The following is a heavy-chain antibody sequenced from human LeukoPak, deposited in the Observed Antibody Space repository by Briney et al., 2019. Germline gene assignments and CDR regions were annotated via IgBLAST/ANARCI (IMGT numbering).Heavy chain of an antibody. Sequence: ASVKVSCKASGYPFTNKYIHWVRQAPGQGLEWMGWINPNTGGTNYAQKFQGSVTMSRDTSIITAYLELNRLTSDDTAVYYCARDRDYSSSSSDYWGQGTLVAVSS. CDR3: ARDRDYSSSSSDY. CDR2: INPNTGGT. CDR1: GYPFTNKY. J-gene: IGHJ4*02. D-gene: IGHD6-6*01. V-gene: IGHV1-2*02.